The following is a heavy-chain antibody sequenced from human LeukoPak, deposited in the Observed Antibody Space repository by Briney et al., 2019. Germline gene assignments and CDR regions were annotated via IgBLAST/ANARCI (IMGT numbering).Heavy chain of an antibody. CDR3: AKDSSGRGNWGYYYYYMDV. Sequence: GGSLRLSCAASGFTFSSYAMSWVRQAPGKGLEWVSAISGSGGSTYYADSVKGRFTISRDNSKNTLYLQMNSLRAEDTAVYYCAKDSSGRGNWGYYYYYMDVWGKGTTVTVSS. CDR1: GFTFSSYA. V-gene: IGHV3-23*01. D-gene: IGHD7-27*01. J-gene: IGHJ6*03. CDR2: ISGSGGST.